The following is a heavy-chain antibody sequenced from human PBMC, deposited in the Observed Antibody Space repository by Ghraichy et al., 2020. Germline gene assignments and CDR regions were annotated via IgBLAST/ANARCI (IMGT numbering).Heavy chain of an antibody. CDR1: GFSFSKYA. CDR2: IWFDGSNK. V-gene: IGHV3-33*01. J-gene: IGHJ6*02. D-gene: IGHD3-3*01. Sequence: GGSLRLSCAASGFSFSKYAMHWVRQAPGTGLEWVAVIWFDGSNKYYADSVKGRFTISRDNSKDTVSLQMTSLGAEDTAVYYCVRDLAGWSGHQNYYYGMDVWGQGTTVTVSS. CDR3: VRDLAGWSGHQNYYYGMDV.